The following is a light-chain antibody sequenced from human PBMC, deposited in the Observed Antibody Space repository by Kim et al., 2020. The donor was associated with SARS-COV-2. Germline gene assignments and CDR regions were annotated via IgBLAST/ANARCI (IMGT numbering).Light chain of an antibody. V-gene: IGKV3-11*01. Sequence: EIVLTQSPATLSLSPGERATLSCRASQSVSSYLAWYQQKPGQAPRLLIYDASNRATGIPARFSGSWSGTDFTLTISSLEPEDFAVYYCQQRSNWRYTFGQGTKLEI. CDR3: QQRSNWRYT. CDR2: DAS. J-gene: IGKJ2*01. CDR1: QSVSSY.